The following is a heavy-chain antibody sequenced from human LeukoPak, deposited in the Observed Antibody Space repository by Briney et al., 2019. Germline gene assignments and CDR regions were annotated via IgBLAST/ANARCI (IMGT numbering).Heavy chain of an antibody. CDR2: IYYSGST. CDR3: ARNIGGNSEYNWFDP. CDR1: GGSISSGGYY. Sequence: SETLSLTCTVSGGSISSGGYYWSWIRQHPGKGLEWIGYIYYSGSTYYNPSLKSRVTISVDTSKNQFSLKLSSVTAADTAVYYCARNIGGNSEYNWFDPWGQGTLVTVSS. D-gene: IGHD4-23*01. J-gene: IGHJ5*02. V-gene: IGHV4-31*03.